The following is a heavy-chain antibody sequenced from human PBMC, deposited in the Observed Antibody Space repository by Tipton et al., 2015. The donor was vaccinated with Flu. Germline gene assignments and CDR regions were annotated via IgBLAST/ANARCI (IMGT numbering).Heavy chain of an antibody. CDR2: IYHNGDT. CDR1: GGSIRTSGFY. D-gene: IGHD3-10*01. J-gene: IGHJ5*02. V-gene: IGHV4-31*03. Sequence: TLSLTCTVSGGSIRTSGFYWSWIRQLPGKGLEWIGYIYHNGDTHHNPSLKSRISISVDTSKNQFSLRLNSVTAADTAVYYCARDRGFSNWFDPWGQGTLVTVPS. CDR3: ARDRGFSNWFDP.